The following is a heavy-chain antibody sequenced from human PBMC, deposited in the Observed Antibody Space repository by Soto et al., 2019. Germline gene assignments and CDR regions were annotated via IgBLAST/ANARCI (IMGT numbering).Heavy chain of an antibody. CDR3: AKGLRRLLRTQYYYGLDV. V-gene: IGHV3-11*05. Sequence: GGSLRLSCTASGFTFSDYYMTWIRQAPGKGLEWVSYISGSSIYTNYADSVKGRFTISRDNSKRTLSLQMNSLTEEDTAIYYCAKGLRRLLRTQYYYGLDVWGRGTTVTVSS. CDR2: ISGSSIYT. D-gene: IGHD3-16*01. CDR1: GFTFSDYY. J-gene: IGHJ6*02.